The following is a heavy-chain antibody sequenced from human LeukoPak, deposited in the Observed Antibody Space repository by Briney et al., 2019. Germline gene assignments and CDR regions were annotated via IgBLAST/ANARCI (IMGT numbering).Heavy chain of an antibody. CDR1: GFTVSNNY. Sequence: GESLKISCAASGFTVSNNYMSWVRQAPGKGLEWVSVIYRGGSTYYADSVKGRFTISRDNSKNTLYLEMNTLRAEDTAVYYCARDSIAVAGTYFDYWGRGTLVTVSS. J-gene: IGHJ4*02. D-gene: IGHD6-19*01. CDR2: IYRGGST. V-gene: IGHV3-66*01. CDR3: ARDSIAVAGTYFDY.